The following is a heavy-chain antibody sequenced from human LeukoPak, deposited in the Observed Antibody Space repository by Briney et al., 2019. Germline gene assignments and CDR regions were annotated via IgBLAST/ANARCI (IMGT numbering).Heavy chain of an antibody. Sequence: ASVKVSCKASGYTFTSYYMHWVRQAPGQGLEWMGITNPSGGSTSYAQKFQGRVTMIRDTSTSTVYMELRSLRSDDTAVYYCARDWGVGDRDYWGQGTLVTVSS. CDR2: TNPSGGST. CDR3: ARDWGVGDRDY. V-gene: IGHV1-46*01. CDR1: GYTFTSYY. D-gene: IGHD1-26*01. J-gene: IGHJ4*02.